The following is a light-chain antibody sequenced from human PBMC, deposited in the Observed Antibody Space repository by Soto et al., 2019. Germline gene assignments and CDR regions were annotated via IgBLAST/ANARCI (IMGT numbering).Light chain of an antibody. CDR3: SSYAGINKLSV. J-gene: IGLJ1*01. CDR1: ISDIGAYDF. CDR2: EVN. V-gene: IGLV2-8*01. Sequence: QCLLTLTPTASRTPGQSVILSCTGTISDIGAYDFVSWYQQHPGKVRKFLIYEVNKRPSGVPDRFSGSKSGNTASLTVSALQAEDEADYFCSSYAGINKLSVFGSGTKVTVL.